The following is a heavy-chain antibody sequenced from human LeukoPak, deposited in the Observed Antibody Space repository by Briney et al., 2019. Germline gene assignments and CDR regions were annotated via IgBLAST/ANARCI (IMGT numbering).Heavy chain of an antibody. J-gene: IGHJ5*02. Sequence: SETLSLTCTVSGSSISSSSYYWGWIRQPPGKGLEWIGSIYYSGSTYYNPSLKSRVTTSVDTSKNQFSLKLSSVTAADTAVYYCARRPYYGPRWFDPWGQGTLVTVSS. CDR1: GSSISSSSYY. V-gene: IGHV4-39*01. D-gene: IGHD3-10*01. CDR2: IYYSGST. CDR3: ARRPYYGPRWFDP.